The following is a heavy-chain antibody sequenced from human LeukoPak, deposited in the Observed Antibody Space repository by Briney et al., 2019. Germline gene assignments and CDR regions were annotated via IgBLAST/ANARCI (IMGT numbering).Heavy chain of an antibody. CDR3: ARVKGDFWSGYYNDY. CDR2: IYYSGST. CDR1: GGSVSSGDYY. V-gene: IGHV4-30-4*08. Sequence: PSQTLSLTCTVSGGSVSSGDYYWSWIRQPPGKGLEWIGYIYYSGSTYYSPSLQSRVTISVDTSKNQFSLKLTSVTAADTAVYYCARVKGDFWSGYYNDYWGQGTLVTVSS. D-gene: IGHD3-3*01. J-gene: IGHJ4*02.